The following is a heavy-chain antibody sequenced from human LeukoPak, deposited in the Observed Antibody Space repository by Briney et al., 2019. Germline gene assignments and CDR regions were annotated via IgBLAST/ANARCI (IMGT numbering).Heavy chain of an antibody. J-gene: IGHJ3*02. CDR3: ADRGGFDAFNI. D-gene: IGHD2-15*01. Sequence: PSETLSLTCTVSGGSISGYYWSWIRQPPGKGLEWIGYIYQSGITYYNPSLKSRVTISVDRSKNQFSLKLSSVIAADTAVYYCADRGGFDAFNIWGQGTMVTVSS. V-gene: IGHV4-59*12. CDR2: IYQSGIT. CDR1: GGSISGYY.